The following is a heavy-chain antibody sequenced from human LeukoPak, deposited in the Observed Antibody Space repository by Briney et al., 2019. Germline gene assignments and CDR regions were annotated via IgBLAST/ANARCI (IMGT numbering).Heavy chain of an antibody. V-gene: IGHV3-23*01. J-gene: IGHJ4*02. CDR3: ANDLGWIQLNLG. D-gene: IGHD5-18*01. CDR2: ISGSGGST. CDR1: GFTFSSYA. Sequence: LPGGSLRLSCAASGFTFSSYAVTWVRQAPGKGLEWVSAISGSGGSTYYADSVKGRFTISRDNSMNTVCLQMNSLRAEDTAIYYCANDLGWIQLNLGRGQGTLVTVSS.